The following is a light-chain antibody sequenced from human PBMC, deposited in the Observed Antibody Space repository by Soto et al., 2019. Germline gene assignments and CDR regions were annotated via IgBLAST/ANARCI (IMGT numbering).Light chain of an antibody. CDR3: QQCASYPWT. CDR1: QSIDSW. V-gene: IGKV1-5*03. Sequence: DIQMTQSPSTLSASVGDRVTITCRASQSIDSWLAWYQQRPGKAPKLLMYEASKLASGVPSRFSGSGSGTDFTLAISSLQPDDFATYPCQQCASYPWTFGQGTKVEI. CDR2: EAS. J-gene: IGKJ1*01.